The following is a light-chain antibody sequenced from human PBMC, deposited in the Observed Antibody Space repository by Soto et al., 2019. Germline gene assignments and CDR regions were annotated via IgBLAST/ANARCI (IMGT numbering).Light chain of an antibody. CDR1: SSDVGANNY. CDR3: STFGGTKV. J-gene: IGLJ2*01. V-gene: IGLV2-8*01. CDR2: EVT. Sequence: QSVLTQPPSASGSPGQSVTISCSGTSSDVGANNYVSWYQQHPGKAPKNIIYEVTKRPSGVPDRFSGSKSGSTASLTVSGLQAEDEADYYCSTFGGTKVFGGGTQLTVL.